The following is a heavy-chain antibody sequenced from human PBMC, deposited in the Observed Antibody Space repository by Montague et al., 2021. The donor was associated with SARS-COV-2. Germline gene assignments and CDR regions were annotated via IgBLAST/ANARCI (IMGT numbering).Heavy chain of an antibody. CDR2: ISTYNGNT. D-gene: IGHD3-3*01. Sequence: SVKVSCKASGYRFSSYGISWVRQAPGQGLEWMGWISTYNGNTIYAQNFQGRLTMTRDTSTSTATMELKYLIPDDTAVYYCVRAAGHDFWSDYYLNWFDPWGQGTLVTVSS. V-gene: IGHV1-18*01. CDR1: GYRFSSYG. CDR3: VRAAGHDFWSDYYLNWFDP. J-gene: IGHJ5*02.